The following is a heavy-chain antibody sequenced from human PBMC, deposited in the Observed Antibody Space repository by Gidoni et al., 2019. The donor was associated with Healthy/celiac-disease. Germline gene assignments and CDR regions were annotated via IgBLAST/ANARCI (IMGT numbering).Heavy chain of an antibody. V-gene: IGHV1-8*01. J-gene: IGHJ4*02. CDR1: GYTFTSYD. CDR2: MNPNSGNT. CDR3: ARSSIITPRTTRRYYFDY. Sequence: QVQLVQSGAEVKKPGASVKVSCKASGYTFTSYDINWVRQATGQGLGWMGWMNPNSGNTGYAQKFQGRVTMTRNTSISTAYMELSSLRSEDTAVYYCARSSIITPRTTRRYYFDYWGQGTLVTVSS. D-gene: IGHD3-10*01.